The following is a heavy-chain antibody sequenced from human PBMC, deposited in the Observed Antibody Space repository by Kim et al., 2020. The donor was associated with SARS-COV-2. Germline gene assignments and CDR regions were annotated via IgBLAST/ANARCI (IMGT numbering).Heavy chain of an antibody. J-gene: IGHJ4*02. D-gene: IGHD4-17*01. CDR2: IDKSGEYK. CDR3: ALGLTTVTTDLGY. Sequence: GGSLRLSCAASGFTFSSYSMNWVRQAPGKGLEWVSSIDKSGEYKFYADSVKGRFTTSRDNARNSLSLQMNSLRAEDTAVYYCALGLTTVTTDLGYWGQG. CDR1: GFTFSSYS. V-gene: IGHV3-21*01.